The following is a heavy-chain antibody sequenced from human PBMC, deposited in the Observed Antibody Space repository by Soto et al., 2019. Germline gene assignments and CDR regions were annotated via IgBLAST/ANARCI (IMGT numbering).Heavy chain of an antibody. J-gene: IGHJ5*02. CDR2: ISGSGGST. V-gene: IGHV3-23*01. Sequence: PGGSLRLSCAASGFTFSSYAMSWVRQAPGKGLEWVSVISGSGGSTHYADSVKGRSTISRDNSKNTLYLQVNSLRAEDTAVYYCAKEADISGYHPDHWCQGTQFTVLS. D-gene: IGHD3-22*01. CDR1: GFTFSSYA. CDR3: AKEADISGYHPDH.